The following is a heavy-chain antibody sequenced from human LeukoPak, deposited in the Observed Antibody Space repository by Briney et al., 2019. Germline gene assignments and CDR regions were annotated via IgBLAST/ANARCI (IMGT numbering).Heavy chain of an antibody. D-gene: IGHD5-12*01. CDR2: ISSSSSYI. CDR3: ARDFGGYNGYDY. J-gene: IGHJ4*02. Sequence: GGSLRLSYAASGFTFSTYSMNWVRQAPGKGLEWVSSISSSSSYIYYADSVKGRFTISRDNAKNSLYLQMNSLRAEDTAVYYCARDFGGYNGYDYWGQGTLVTVSS. CDR1: GFTFSTYS. V-gene: IGHV3-21*01.